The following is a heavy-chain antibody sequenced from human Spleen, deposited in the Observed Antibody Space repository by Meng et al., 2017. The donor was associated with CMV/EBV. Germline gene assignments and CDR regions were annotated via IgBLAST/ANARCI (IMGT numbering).Heavy chain of an antibody. D-gene: IGHD3-10*01. V-gene: IGHV3-7*01. CDR3: ARDEEGDGP. CDR2: IKQDGSEK. J-gene: IGHJ5*02. Sequence: GESLKISCAGSRFTFSRYWMSWVRQAPGKGLEWVANIKQDGSEKYYVDSVKGRFSISRDNAKNSLYLQMNSLRAEDTAVYYCARDEEGDGPWGQGTLVTVSS. CDR1: RFTFSRYW.